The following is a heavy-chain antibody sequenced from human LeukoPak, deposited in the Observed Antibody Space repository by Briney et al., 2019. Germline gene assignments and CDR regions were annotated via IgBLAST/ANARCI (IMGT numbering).Heavy chain of an antibody. CDR2: ISGSGGST. CDR3: AKEGITMVRGVMGY. V-gene: IGHV3-23*01. J-gene: IGHJ4*02. D-gene: IGHD3-10*01. Sequence: GGTLRLSCAASGFTFSSYGMSWVRQAPGKGLEWISAISGSGGSTYYADSVKGRFTISRDNSKNTLYLQMNSLRAEDTAVYYCAKEGITMVRGVMGYWGQGTLVTVSS. CDR1: GFTFSSYG.